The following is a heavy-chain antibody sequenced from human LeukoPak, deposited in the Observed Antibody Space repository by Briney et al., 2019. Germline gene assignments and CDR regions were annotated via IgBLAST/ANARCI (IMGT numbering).Heavy chain of an antibody. J-gene: IGHJ4*02. CDR3: ARDGYSYGSGEFDY. CDR1: GGSISSYY. CDR2: IYYSGST. V-gene: IGHV4-59*12. Sequence: SETLSLTCTVSGGSISSYYWSWIRQPPGKGLEWIGYIYYSGSTNYNPSLKSRVTISVDTSKNQFSLKLSSVTAADTAVYYCARDGYSYGSGEFDYWGQGTLVTVSS. D-gene: IGHD5-18*01.